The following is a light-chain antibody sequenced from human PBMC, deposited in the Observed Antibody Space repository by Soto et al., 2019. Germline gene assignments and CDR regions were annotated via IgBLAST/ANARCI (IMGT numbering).Light chain of an antibody. V-gene: IGKV1-5*03. CDR3: QQYNGYPVT. J-gene: IGKJ1*01. Sequence: DIQMTQSPSTLSASVGDRVTITCRASQSISSWLAWYQQKPKKAPKLLIYKASSLESGVPSRFSGSGSGTEFTLTISSLQPDDFATYYFQQYNGYPVTFGQGTKVEIK. CDR2: KAS. CDR1: QSISSW.